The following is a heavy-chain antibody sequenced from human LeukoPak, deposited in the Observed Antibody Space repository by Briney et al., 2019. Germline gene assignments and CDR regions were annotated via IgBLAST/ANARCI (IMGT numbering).Heavy chain of an antibody. V-gene: IGHV3-30*04. J-gene: IGHJ4*02. CDR2: ISYDGSNK. CDR3: ARGHYYDSRGTTPNDY. CDR1: GFTFSSYA. Sequence: GGSLRLSCAASGFTFSSYAMHWVRQAPGKGLEWVAVISYDGSNKYYADSVKGRFTVSRDNAKNSLFLQMNSLRAEDTAVYYCARGHYYDSRGTTPNDYWGQGTLVTVSS. D-gene: IGHD3-22*01.